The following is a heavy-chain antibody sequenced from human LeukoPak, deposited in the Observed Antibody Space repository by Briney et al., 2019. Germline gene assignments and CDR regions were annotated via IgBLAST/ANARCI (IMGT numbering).Heavy chain of an antibody. CDR1: GGSINSYF. J-gene: IGHJ4*02. CDR2: IYSSGST. V-gene: IGHV4-4*07. Sequence: SETLSLTCTISGGSINSYFWSWIRQPAGKGLEWIGRIYSSGSTNYNSSLKSRVSMSVDTSKNQFSLRLRSVTAVDTAVYYCARDVYDYGDYTIDYWGQGTLVTVSS. CDR3: ARDVYDYGDYTIDY. D-gene: IGHD4-17*01.